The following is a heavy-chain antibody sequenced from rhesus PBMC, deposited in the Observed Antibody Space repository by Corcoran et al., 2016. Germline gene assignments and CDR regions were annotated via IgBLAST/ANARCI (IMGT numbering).Heavy chain of an antibody. CDR2: ISGSGGGT. Sequence: QLQLQESGPGLVKPSETLSLTCAVSGGSISDDYYWSWVRQPPGKGLEWIGYISGSGGGTNYNPSRKSRVTISIDTSQNQLSLKLCAGTAADTSVDYGARVPGYFDYWGQVVLVTGSS. J-gene: IGHJ4*01. CDR1: GGSISDDYY. V-gene: IGHV4-106*01. CDR3: ARVPGYFDY.